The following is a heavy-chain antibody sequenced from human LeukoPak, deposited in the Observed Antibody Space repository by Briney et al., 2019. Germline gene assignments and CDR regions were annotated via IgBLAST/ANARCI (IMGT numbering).Heavy chain of an antibody. V-gene: IGHV3-15*01. D-gene: IGHD3-10*01. J-gene: IGHJ3*02. Sequence: GGSLRLSCAASGFTFSNAWMSWVRQAPGKGLEWVGRIKSKTDGGTTDYAAPVKGRFTISRDDSKNTLYLQMNSLKTEDTAVYYCTTGRWRGDAFDIWGQGTMATVSS. CDR2: IKSKTDGGTT. CDR3: TTGRWRGDAFDI. CDR1: GFTFSNAW.